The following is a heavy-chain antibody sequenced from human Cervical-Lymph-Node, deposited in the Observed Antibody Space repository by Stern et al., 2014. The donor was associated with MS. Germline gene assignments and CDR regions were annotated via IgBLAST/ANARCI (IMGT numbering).Heavy chain of an antibody. CDR2: INPNSGGT. CDR1: GYTFTGYY. J-gene: IGHJ4*02. CDR3: ASSNHYDSSGYYY. Sequence: VQLVESGAEVKKPGASVKVSCKASGYTFTGYYMHWVRQAPGQGLEWMGWINPNSGGTNYAQKFQGWVTMTRDTSISTAYMELSRLRSDDTAVYYCASSNHYDSSGYYYWGQGTLVTVSS. V-gene: IGHV1-2*04. D-gene: IGHD3-22*01.